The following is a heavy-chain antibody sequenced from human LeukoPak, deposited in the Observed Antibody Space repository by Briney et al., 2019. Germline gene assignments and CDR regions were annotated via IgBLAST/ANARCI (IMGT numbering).Heavy chain of an antibody. J-gene: IGHJ3*02. V-gene: IGHV4-4*07. CDR2: IYTSGST. CDR3: ARDLALYSSGWYRGHAFDI. Sequence: SETLSLTCTVSGGSISSYYWSWIRQPAGKGLEWIGRIYTSGSTNYNPSLKSRVTISVDTSKNQFSLKLSSVTAADTAVYYCARDLALYSSGWYRGHAFDIWGQGTMVTVSS. D-gene: IGHD6-19*01. CDR1: GGSISSYY.